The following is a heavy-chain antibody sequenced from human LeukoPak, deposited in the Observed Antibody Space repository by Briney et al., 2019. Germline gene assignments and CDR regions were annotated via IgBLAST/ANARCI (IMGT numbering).Heavy chain of an antibody. CDR3: ARSHYDFWSGYSLSLDY. V-gene: IGHV4-4*07. CDR2: IYTSGST. Sequence: PSETLSLTCTVSGGSINSYYWSWIRQPAGKGLEWIGRIYTSGSTNYNPSLKSRVTMSVDTSKNQFSLKLSSVTAADTAVYYCARSHYDFWSGYSLSLDYWGQGTLVTVSS. CDR1: GGSINSYY. D-gene: IGHD3-3*01. J-gene: IGHJ4*02.